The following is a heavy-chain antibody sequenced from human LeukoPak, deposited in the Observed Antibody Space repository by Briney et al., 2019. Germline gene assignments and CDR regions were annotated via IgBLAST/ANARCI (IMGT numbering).Heavy chain of an antibody. D-gene: IGHD6-19*01. Sequence: SETLSLTCTVSGGSLSSYYWSWIRQPAGKGLEWIGRIYTSGSTNYIPSLKSRVTISVDKSKNQFSLKLSSVTAADTAVYYCARGPLYSSGWYYFDYWGQGTLVTVSS. V-gene: IGHV4-4*07. CDR1: GGSLSSYY. J-gene: IGHJ4*02. CDR2: IYTSGST. CDR3: ARGPLYSSGWYYFDY.